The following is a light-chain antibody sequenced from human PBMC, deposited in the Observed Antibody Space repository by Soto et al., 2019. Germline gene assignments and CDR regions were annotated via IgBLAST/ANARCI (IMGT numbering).Light chain of an antibody. CDR1: SSDVGGHSY. J-gene: IGLJ2*01. CDR2: DFT. CDR3: CSYAGSYVV. V-gene: IGLV2-11*01. Sequence: QSALTQPRSVSGSPGQSVAISCTGTSSDVGGHSYVSWYQHHPGKAPKLIIYDFTKRPSGVPDRLSGSKSGNTASLTISGLQAEDEGDSYCCSYAGSYVVFGGGTKLTVL.